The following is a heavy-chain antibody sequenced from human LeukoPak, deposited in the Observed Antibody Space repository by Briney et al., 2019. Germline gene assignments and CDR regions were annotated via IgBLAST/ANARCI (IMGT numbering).Heavy chain of an antibody. CDR2: INPNSGGT. CDR1: GYTFTSYY. CDR3: ARGDSYSSSFYLDY. V-gene: IGHV1-2*02. J-gene: IGHJ4*02. D-gene: IGHD6-6*01. Sequence: GASVKVSCKASGYTFTSYYMHWVRQAPGQGLEWMGWINPNSGGTNYAQKFQGRVTMTRDTSISTAYMELSRLRSDDTAVFYCARGDSYSSSFYLDYWGQGTLVTVSS.